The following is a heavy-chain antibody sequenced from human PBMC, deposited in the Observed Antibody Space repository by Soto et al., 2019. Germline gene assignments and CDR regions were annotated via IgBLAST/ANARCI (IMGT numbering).Heavy chain of an antibody. CDR3: TASYSSGWYVDGGPDFDY. D-gene: IGHD6-19*01. J-gene: IGHJ4*02. Sequence: GGSLRLSCAASGFTFSNAWMNWVRQAPGKGLEWVGRIKSKTDGGTTDYAAPVKGRFTISRDDSKNTLYLQMNSLKTEDTAVYYCTASYSSGWYVDGGPDFDYWGQGTLVTVSP. V-gene: IGHV3-15*07. CDR2: IKSKTDGGTT. CDR1: GFTFSNAW.